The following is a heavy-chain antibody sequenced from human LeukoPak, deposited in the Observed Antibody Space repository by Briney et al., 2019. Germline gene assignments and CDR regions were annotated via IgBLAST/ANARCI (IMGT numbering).Heavy chain of an antibody. CDR2: IFPMFETA. J-gene: IGHJ4*02. CDR3: ARGVTSYGTRLTY. V-gene: IGHV1-69*06. CDR1: GDSFSTYA. D-gene: IGHD3-16*01. Sequence: ASVKVSCKASGDSFSTYAISWVRQAPGQGLEWMGGIFPMFETANYARRFQGRLTITADIATSTAYMDLSSLRSEDTAVYYCARGVTSYGTRLTYWGQGTLVTVSS.